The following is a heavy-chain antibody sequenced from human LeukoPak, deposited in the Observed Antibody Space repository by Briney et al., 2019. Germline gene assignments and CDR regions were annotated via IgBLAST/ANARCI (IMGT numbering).Heavy chain of an antibody. CDR2: ISPNSGDT. Sequence: GASVKVSCKASGYTFTSYGISWVRQAPGQGLEWMGWISPNSGDTKYAQKFQGRITMTRDTSISTAYMELSRLRSDDTAVYYCVRGLTTVATWLYLWGRGTLVTVSS. CDR1: GYTFTSYG. J-gene: IGHJ2*01. CDR3: VRGLTTVATWLYL. D-gene: IGHD4-17*01. V-gene: IGHV1-2*02.